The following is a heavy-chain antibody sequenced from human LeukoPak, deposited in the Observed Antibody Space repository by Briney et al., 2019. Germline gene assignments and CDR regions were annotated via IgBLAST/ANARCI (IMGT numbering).Heavy chain of an antibody. J-gene: IGHJ4*02. CDR3: AKDIQTWPRFPDY. Sequence: GGSLRLSCGASGFTFSNYAMSWVRQAPGKGLEWVSGISDSGSTAFYADSVKGRFTSSRDNPKSTLYLQMNSLRAEDTAVYYCAKDIQTWPRFPDYWGQGTLVTGSS. D-gene: IGHD5-12*01. V-gene: IGHV3-23*01. CDR1: GFTFSNYA. CDR2: ISDSGSTA.